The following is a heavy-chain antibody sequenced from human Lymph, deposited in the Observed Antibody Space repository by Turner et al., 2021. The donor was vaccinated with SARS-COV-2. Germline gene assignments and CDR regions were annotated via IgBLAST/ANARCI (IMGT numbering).Heavy chain of an antibody. CDR3: ATVLCTGSSCYYYGMDV. Sequence: QVQLVQSGAEVKKPGASVKVSCKVSGYTLTELSMHWVRQAPGKGLEWMEGFDPEDGEIIYAQKFQGRVTMTEDTSTDTAYMELSSLRSEDTAVYYCATVLCTGSSCYYYGMDVWGQGTTVTVSS. V-gene: IGHV1-24*01. CDR1: GYTLTELS. CDR2: FDPEDGEI. J-gene: IGHJ6*02. D-gene: IGHD2-15*01.